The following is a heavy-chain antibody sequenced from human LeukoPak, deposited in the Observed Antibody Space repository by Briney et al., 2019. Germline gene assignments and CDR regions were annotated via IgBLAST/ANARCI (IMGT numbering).Heavy chain of an antibody. J-gene: IGHJ4*02. CDR1: GFTFSSYA. Sequence: PGGPLRLSCAASGFTFSSYAMSRVRQAPGKGLEWVSAISGSGGSTYYADSVKGRFTISRDNSKNTLYLQMNSLRAEDMAVYYCAKLPSAHYYDSSGSDYFDYWGQGTLVTVSS. CDR2: ISGSGGST. D-gene: IGHD3-22*01. V-gene: IGHV3-23*01. CDR3: AKLPSAHYYDSSGSDYFDY.